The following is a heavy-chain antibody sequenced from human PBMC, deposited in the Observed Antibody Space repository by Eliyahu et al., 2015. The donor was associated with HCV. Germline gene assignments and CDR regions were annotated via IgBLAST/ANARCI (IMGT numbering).Heavy chain of an antibody. CDR2: SFTSGSR. Sequence: QVQLQESGPGLVKPSETLSLTCTVSGGSISSYYWSWIRQPAGKGLDWSGLSFTSGSRNSTPSLPSRVTMSVDTSKNQFSLKLSSVTAADTAVYYCARDRGPTMIAWYFDLWGRGTLVTVSS. CDR1: GGSISSYY. CDR3: ARDRGPTMIAWYFDL. V-gene: IGHV4-4*07. D-gene: IGHD3-22*01. J-gene: IGHJ2*01.